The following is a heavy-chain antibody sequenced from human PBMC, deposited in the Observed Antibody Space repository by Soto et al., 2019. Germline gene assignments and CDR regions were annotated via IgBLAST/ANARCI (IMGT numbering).Heavy chain of an antibody. CDR2: ISSSSSTI. D-gene: IGHD4-17*01. Sequence: EVQLLESGGGLVQPGGSLRLSCAASGFTVSSYSMNWVRQAPGKGLEWVSYISSSSSTIYYADSVKGRFPISRDNAKNSLYLHMNSLRAKHTTVYYCARDLNYGLFDYWGQGTLVTVSS. J-gene: IGHJ4*02. CDR3: ARDLNYGLFDY. V-gene: IGHV3-48*01. CDR1: GFTVSSYS.